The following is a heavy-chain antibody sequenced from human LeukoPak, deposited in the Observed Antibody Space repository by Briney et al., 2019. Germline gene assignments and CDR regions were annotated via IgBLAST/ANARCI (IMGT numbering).Heavy chain of an antibody. Sequence: TGGSLRLSCASSRFTFSTYWMSWVRQAPGKGLEWVAIIKQDGSEKYYVDSVKGRFAISRDNAKNSVYLQMNSLRAEDTAVYYCGRDYGMGYWGQGTLVTVSS. CDR2: IKQDGSEK. J-gene: IGHJ4*02. V-gene: IGHV3-7*01. CDR1: RFTFSTYW. D-gene: IGHD4-17*01. CDR3: GRDYGMGY.